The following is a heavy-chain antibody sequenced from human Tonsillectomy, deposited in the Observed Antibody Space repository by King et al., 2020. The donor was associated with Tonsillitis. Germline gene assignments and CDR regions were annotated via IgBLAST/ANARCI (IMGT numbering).Heavy chain of an antibody. CDR3: ASFRRTWGY. D-gene: IGHD3-16*01. J-gene: IGHJ4*02. CDR1: GFTFSDHD. CDR2: SRSKANSYTT. V-gene: IGHV3-72*01. Sequence: VQLVESGGGLVQPGGSLRLSCSASGFTFSDHDMDWVRQAPGKGLEWVGRSRSKANSYTTEYAASVKGRFTISRDDSKNSLYLQLKSLKTEDTAVYYCASFRRTWGYWGQGTLVTVSS.